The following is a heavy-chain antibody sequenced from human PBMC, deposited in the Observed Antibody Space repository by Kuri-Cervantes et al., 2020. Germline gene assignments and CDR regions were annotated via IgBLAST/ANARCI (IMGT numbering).Heavy chain of an antibody. Sequence: GSLRLSCAVSGYSISIGYYWGWIRQPPGKGLEWIGSIYHSGNTYYNPSLKSRVTISVDTSKNQFSLKLSSVTAADTAVYYCVRGKMGRLVDYWGQGTLVTVSS. CDR3: VRGKMGRLVDY. CDR1: GYSISIGYY. J-gene: IGHJ4*02. CDR2: IYHSGNT. V-gene: IGHV4-38-2*01. D-gene: IGHD5-24*01.